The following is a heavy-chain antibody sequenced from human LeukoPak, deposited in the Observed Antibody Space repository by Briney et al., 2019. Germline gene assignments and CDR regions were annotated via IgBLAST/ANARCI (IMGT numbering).Heavy chain of an antibody. V-gene: IGHV3-7*03. CDR2: IKKDGSET. CDR1: GFTFSSSW. J-gene: IGHJ4*02. CDR3: ARGRYSSTTYYFDS. D-gene: IGHD6-13*01. Sequence: GGSLRLSCAASGFTFSSSWMSWVRQAPGKGLEWVANIKKDGSETYYVDSVKGRFTISRDNAKNSLYLQMNSLRAEDTAIYYCARGRYSSTTYYFDSWGQGTLVAVSS.